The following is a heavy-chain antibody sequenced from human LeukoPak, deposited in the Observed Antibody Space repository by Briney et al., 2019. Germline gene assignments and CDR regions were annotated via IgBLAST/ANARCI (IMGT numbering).Heavy chain of an antibody. CDR2: ISYDGSNK. J-gene: IGHJ4*02. CDR1: GFTFSSYA. Sequence: QPGGSLRPSCAASGFTFSSYAMHWVRQAPGKGLEWVAVISYDGSNKYYADSVKGRFTISRDNPNNTLYLQMNSLRAEDTAVYYCARAGVPAAILGFDYWGQGTLVTVSS. D-gene: IGHD2-2*01. CDR3: ARAGVPAAILGFDY. V-gene: IGHV3-30-3*01.